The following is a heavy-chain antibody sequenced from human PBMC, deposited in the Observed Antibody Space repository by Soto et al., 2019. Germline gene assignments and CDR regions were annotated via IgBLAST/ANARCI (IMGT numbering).Heavy chain of an antibody. CDR1: GFTFSSFV. J-gene: IGHJ4*02. V-gene: IGHV3-48*03. D-gene: IGHD3-22*01. CDR2: ISYSGSII. CDR3: ARDLGYDTSGSSPYYFDY. Sequence: GGSLRLSCAASGFTFSSFVMSWVRQAPGKGLEWISYISYSGSIIYYADSVKGRFTISRDNAKSSLYLQMNSLRDEDTAVYYCARDLGYDTSGSSPYYFDYWGQGTLVTVSS.